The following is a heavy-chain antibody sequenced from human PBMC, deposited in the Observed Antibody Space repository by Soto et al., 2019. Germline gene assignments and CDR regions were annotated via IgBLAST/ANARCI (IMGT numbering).Heavy chain of an antibody. J-gene: IGHJ5*02. CDR3: TTDLWRIAVVVGSTGYFNP. V-gene: IGHV3-15*01. CDR2: IKSKSCGGTT. Sequence: GGSLRLACGASVFTFIDAWMSWVRQASGKGLDWVGRIKSKSCGGTTEYAAPVRGRFTISRDDSKNTLYLQMNSLKTEDTAVYYCTTDLWRIAVVVGSTGYFNPWGQGT. D-gene: IGHD2-15*01. CDR1: VFTFIDAW.